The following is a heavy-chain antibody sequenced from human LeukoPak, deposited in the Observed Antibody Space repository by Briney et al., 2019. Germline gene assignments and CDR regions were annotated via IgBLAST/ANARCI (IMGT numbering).Heavy chain of an antibody. V-gene: IGHV1-69*13. J-gene: IGHJ4*02. CDR3: ARRGYCSSTSCYLLYFDY. Sequence: SVKVSCKASGGTFSSYAISWVRQAPGQGLEWMGGIIPIFGTANYAQKFQGRVTITADESTSTAYMELSSLGSEDTAVYYCARRGYCSSTSCYLLYFDYWGQGTLVTVSS. CDR1: GGTFSSYA. D-gene: IGHD2-2*01. CDR2: IIPIFGTA.